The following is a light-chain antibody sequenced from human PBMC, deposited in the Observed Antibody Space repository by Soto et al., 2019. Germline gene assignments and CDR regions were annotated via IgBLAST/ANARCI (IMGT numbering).Light chain of an antibody. CDR3: TSYAGSNNFGV. J-gene: IGLJ3*02. V-gene: IGLV2-8*01. CDR2: EVS. Sequence: QSALTQPPSASGSPGQSVTISCTGTSSDVGGYNYVSWYQQHPGKAPKLMIYEVSKRPSGVPDRFSCSKSGNTASLIVSGLQAEDEADYYCTSYAGSNNFGVFGGGTKVTVL. CDR1: SSDVGGYNY.